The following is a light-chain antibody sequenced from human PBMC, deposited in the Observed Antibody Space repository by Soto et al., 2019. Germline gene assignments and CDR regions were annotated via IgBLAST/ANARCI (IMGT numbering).Light chain of an antibody. CDR3: CSYAGSYV. Sequence: QSALTQPRSVSGSPGQSGTISCTGTSSDVGGYNYVSWYQQHPGKAPKLMLYDVSKRPSGVPDRFSGSKSGNTASLTISGLQDEDEADYYCCSYAGSYVFVTGTKVTVL. CDR1: SSDVGGYNY. J-gene: IGLJ1*01. V-gene: IGLV2-11*01. CDR2: DVS.